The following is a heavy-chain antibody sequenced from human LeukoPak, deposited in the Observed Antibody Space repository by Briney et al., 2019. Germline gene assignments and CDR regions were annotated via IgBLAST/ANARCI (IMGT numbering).Heavy chain of an antibody. V-gene: IGHV3-21*01. Sequence: GGSLRLSCAASGFTFSRYSMNWVRQAPGRGLEWVSSISSSSTYIYYADSVKGRFTIPRDNAENSLYLQMNSLRAEDTAVYYCARDYDSSGQNDYWGQGTLVTVSS. CDR1: GFTFSRYS. CDR3: ARDYDSSGQNDY. CDR2: ISSSSTYI. J-gene: IGHJ4*02. D-gene: IGHD3-22*01.